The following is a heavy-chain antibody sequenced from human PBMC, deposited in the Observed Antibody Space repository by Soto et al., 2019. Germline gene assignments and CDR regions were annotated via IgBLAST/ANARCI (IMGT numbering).Heavy chain of an antibody. CDR1: GFTFSSYW. CDR3: ARVSVHLPAGGYDCLDY. D-gene: IGHD5-12*01. Sequence: GGSLRLSCAASGFTFSSYWMSWVRQAPGKGLEWVANIKQDGSEKYYVDSVKGRFTISRDNAKNSLYLQMNSLRAEDTAVYYCARVSVHLPAGGYDCLDYWGQGTLVTVSS. V-gene: IGHV3-7*01. J-gene: IGHJ4*02. CDR2: IKQDGSEK.